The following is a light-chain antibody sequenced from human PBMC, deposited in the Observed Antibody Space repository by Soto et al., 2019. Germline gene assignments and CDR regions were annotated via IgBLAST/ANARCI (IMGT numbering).Light chain of an antibody. CDR2: GAS. CDR3: QQYNNWPPIT. Sequence: EIVLTQSPGFLSLSPGERATLSCRASQSVDSSFFAWYQQKPGQAPRLLIYGASKRATGIPDRFSGSGSGTDFTLTISRLEPEDFAVYYCQQYNNWPPITFGGGTKVEI. V-gene: IGKV3-20*01. J-gene: IGKJ4*01. CDR1: QSVDSSF.